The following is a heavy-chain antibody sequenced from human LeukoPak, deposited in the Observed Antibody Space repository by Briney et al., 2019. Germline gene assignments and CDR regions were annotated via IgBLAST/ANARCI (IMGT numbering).Heavy chain of an antibody. Sequence: KISCMGSGYNFTDYWIGWVRQMPGKGLEWMGIFYASGSDTTYSPSFQGQVTISADKSISTAYLQWSSLKASDTAIYYCARSSYHVGDFQHWGQGTLVTVSS. J-gene: IGHJ1*01. D-gene: IGHD3-16*01. V-gene: IGHV5-51*01. CDR3: ARSSYHVGDFQH. CDR1: GYNFTDYW. CDR2: FYASGSDT.